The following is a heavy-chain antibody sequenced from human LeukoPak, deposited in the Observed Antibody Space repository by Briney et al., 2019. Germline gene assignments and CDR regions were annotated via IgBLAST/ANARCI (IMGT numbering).Heavy chain of an antibody. CDR3: TRDRRRDLLHAFDI. J-gene: IGHJ3*02. CDR2: IDYIGST. Sequence: SETLSLTCTVSGGSISTYYWSWIRQPPGKGLEWIAYIDYIGSTNYNPSLKSRLTISLDASKNQFSLKLSSVTAADTAVYYCTRDRRRDLLHAFDIWGQGTMVTVSS. D-gene: IGHD1-26*01. CDR1: GGSISTYY. V-gene: IGHV4-59*01.